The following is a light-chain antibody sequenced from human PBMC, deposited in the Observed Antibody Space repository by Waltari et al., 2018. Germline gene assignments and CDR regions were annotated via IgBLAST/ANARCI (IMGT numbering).Light chain of an antibody. J-gene: IGKJ4*01. CDR1: QDISSW. V-gene: IGKV1-12*01. Sequence: DIQMTQSPSSVSASVGDRVTITCRASQDISSWLGWYQQKLGKAPKLLIFGANSLQSGVPSRFSGSGSGTDFNLTISRLQPEDFATYYCQQTTSFPLTVGGGTKVEIK. CDR3: QQTTSFPLT. CDR2: GAN.